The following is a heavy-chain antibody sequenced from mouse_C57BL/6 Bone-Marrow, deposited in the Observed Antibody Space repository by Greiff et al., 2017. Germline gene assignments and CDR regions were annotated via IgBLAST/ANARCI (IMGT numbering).Heavy chain of an antibody. D-gene: IGHD1-1*01. V-gene: IGHV1-81*01. CDR3: ARWGLYYGSPFAY. J-gene: IGHJ3*01. Sequence: VKLMESGAELARPGASVKLSCKASGYTFTSSGISGVKRRPGQGLEWIGEIYPRSGNTNYNEKFKGKATLTADKSSSTGYMELRSMTSEDSAVYVCARWGLYYGSPFAYWGQGTLVTVSA. CDR2: IYPRSGNT. CDR1: GYTFTSSG.